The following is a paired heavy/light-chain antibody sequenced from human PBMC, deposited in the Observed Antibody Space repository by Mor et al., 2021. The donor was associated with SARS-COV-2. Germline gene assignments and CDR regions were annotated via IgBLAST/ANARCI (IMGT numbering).Light chain of an antibody. V-gene: IGKV1-5*03. J-gene: IGKJ1*01. CDR1: QSISSW. Sequence: DIQMTQSPSTLSASVGDRVTITCRASQSISSWLAWYQQKPGTAPKLLIYKASSLESGVPSRFSGSGSGTEFTLTISSLQPDDFATYYCQQYNSYSRTFGQGTKVEIK. CDR2: KAS. CDR3: QQYNSYSRT.
Heavy chain of an antibody. CDR2: ISYDGSNK. V-gene: IGHV3-30*04. CDR1: GFTFSSYA. J-gene: IGHJ6*02. CDR3: AREGGLYYYYGMDV. D-gene: IGHD2-15*01. Sequence: QVQLVESGGGVVQPGRSLRLSCAASGFTFSSYALHWVRQAPGKGLDWVAVISYDGSNKYYADSVKGRFTISRDNSKNTLYLHMNSLRAEDTAVYYCAREGGLYYYYGMDVWGQGTTVTVSS.